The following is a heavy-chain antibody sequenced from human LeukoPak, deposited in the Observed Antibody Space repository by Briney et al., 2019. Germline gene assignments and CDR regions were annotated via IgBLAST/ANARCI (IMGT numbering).Heavy chain of an antibody. J-gene: IGHJ4*02. CDR3: ARGHLLSLDY. Sequence: ASVKVSCKASGYTFTNYGITWVRQAPGQGVEWMGWVSGNNGHTKYAQTLQGRVTMTTDTSTNTAYMELRSLRSDDTAVYYCARGHLLSLDYWGQGTLVTVSS. V-gene: IGHV1-18*04. CDR1: GYTFTNYG. CDR2: VSGNNGHT.